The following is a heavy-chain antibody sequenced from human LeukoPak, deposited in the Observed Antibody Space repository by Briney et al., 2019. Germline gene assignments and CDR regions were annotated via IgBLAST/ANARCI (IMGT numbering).Heavy chain of an antibody. V-gene: IGHV1-2*06. J-gene: IGHJ6*03. CDR3: ARSARHCNNGVCFTDYYIDL. CDR2: INPTSGDP. CDR1: GYTFTDSY. Sequence: ASVKVSCKTSGYTFTDSYIHWVRQAPGQGLEWMGRINPTSGDPNYPQKFQGRVTMTRDTSISTAYMEMSSLTSDDTAVYYCARSARHCNNGVCFTDYYIDLWGKGTTVIVSS. D-gene: IGHD2-8*01.